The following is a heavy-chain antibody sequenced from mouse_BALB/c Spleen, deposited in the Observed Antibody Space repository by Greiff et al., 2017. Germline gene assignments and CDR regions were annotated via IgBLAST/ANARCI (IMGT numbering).Heavy chain of an antibody. J-gene: IGHJ1*01. Sequence: QVHVKQSGPELVKPGASVKISCKASGYTFTDYYINWVKQKPGQGLEWIGWIYPGSGNTKYNEKFKGKATLTVDTSSSTAYMQLSSLTSEDTAVYFCARVGGYYNWYFDVWGAGTTVTVSS. V-gene: IGHV1-84*02. CDR3: ARVGGYYNWYFDV. CDR2: IYPGSGNT. D-gene: IGHD2-3*01. CDR1: GYTFTDYY.